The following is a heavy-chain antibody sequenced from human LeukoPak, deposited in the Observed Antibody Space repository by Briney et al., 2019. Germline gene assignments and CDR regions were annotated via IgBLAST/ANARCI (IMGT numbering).Heavy chain of an antibody. J-gene: IGHJ3*02. CDR2: ISSSGSTI. Sequence: GGSLRLSCAASGFTFSSYEVNWVRQAPGKGLEWVSYISSSGSTIYYADSVKGRFTISRDNAKNSLYLQMNSLRAEDTAVYYCARANYYDSSGYYPHDAFDIWGQGTMVTVSS. V-gene: IGHV3-48*03. CDR3: ARANYYDSSGYYPHDAFDI. D-gene: IGHD3-22*01. CDR1: GFTFSSYE.